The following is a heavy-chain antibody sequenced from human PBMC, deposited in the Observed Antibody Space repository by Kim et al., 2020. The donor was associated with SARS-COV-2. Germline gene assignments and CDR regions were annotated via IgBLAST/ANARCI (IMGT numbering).Heavy chain of an antibody. V-gene: IGHV1-18*01. Sequence: ASVKVSCKASGYTFTSYGISWVRQAPGQGLEWMGWISAYNGNTNYAQKLQGRVTMTTDTSTSTAYMELRSLRSDDTAVYYCARDVGHKDIVVVVAAITYGMDVWGQGTTVTVSS. CDR1: GYTFTSYG. CDR3: ARDVGHKDIVVVVAAITYGMDV. CDR2: ISAYNGNT. J-gene: IGHJ6*02. D-gene: IGHD2-15*01.